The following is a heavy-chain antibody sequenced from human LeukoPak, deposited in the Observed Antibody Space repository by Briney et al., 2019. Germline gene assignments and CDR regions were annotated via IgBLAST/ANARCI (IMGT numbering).Heavy chain of an antibody. CDR2: INSGRGTI. CDR1: GFXFTSNS. J-gene: IGHJ4*02. D-gene: IGHD1-26*01. Sequence: GGSLRLSCAASGFXFTSNSMNSVRQAPGKGLEWVSYINSGRGTIHYPHSLRGRFTISRDNARNSLYLQMNSLRAEDTAVYYCAKGVGGTPFDYWGQGTLVTVSS. CDR3: AKGVGGTPFDY. V-gene: IGHV3-48*01.